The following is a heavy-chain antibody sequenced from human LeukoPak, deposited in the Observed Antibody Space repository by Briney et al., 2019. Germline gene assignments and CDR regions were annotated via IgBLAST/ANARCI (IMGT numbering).Heavy chain of an antibody. CDR2: IYYSGST. Sequence: PSETLSLTCTVSGGSINSYYWSWIRQPPGKGLEWIGNIYYSGSTRYNPSLKGRVTISVDTSKSQFSLKLSSVTAADTAVYYCARHDDHYDSDDAFDIWGQGTMVIVSS. V-gene: IGHV4-59*08. CDR1: GGSINSYY. CDR3: ARHDDHYDSDDAFDI. D-gene: IGHD3-22*01. J-gene: IGHJ3*02.